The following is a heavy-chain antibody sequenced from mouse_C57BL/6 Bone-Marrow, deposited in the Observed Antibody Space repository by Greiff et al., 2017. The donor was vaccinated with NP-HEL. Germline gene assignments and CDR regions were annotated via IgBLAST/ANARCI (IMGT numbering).Heavy chain of an antibody. D-gene: IGHD2-2*01. CDR2: IHPNSGST. CDR3: ARTGYVAY. J-gene: IGHJ3*01. CDR1: GYTFTSYW. V-gene: IGHV1-64*01. Sequence: QVQLKESGAELVKPGASVKLSCKASGYTFTSYWMHWVKQRPGQGLEWIGMIHPNSGSTNYNEKFKSKATLTVDKSSSTAYMQLSSLTSEDSAVYYCARTGYVAYWGQGTLVTVSA.